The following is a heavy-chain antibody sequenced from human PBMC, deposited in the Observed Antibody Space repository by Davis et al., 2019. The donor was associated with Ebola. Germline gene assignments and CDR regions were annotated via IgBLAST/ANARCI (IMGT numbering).Heavy chain of an antibody. V-gene: IGHV3-30*03. J-gene: IGHJ3*02. CDR1: GFTFSSYG. CDR3: ARDRAIGVGAFDI. Sequence: GESLKISCAASGFTFSSYGMHWVRQAPGKGLEWVAVISYDGSNKYYADSVKGRFTISRDNSKNTLYLQMNSLRAEDTAVYYCARDRAIGVGAFDIWGQGTMVTVSS. CDR2: ISYDGSNK.